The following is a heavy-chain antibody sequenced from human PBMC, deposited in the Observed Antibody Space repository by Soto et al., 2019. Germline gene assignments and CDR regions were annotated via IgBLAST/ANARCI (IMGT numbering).Heavy chain of an antibody. V-gene: IGHV3-11*04. D-gene: IGHD6-19*01. CDR3: ARDPSPYTSGWYGIDF. CDR1: GFIFSDYY. Sequence: GGSLRLSCAASGFIFSDYYMSWIRQAPGKGLEWVSYISISGSTIYYADSVKGRFTISRDNSAKTLFLQVNSLRREYTAMYYCARDPSPYTSGWYGIDFWGHGTLVTVSS. J-gene: IGHJ4*01. CDR2: ISISGSTI.